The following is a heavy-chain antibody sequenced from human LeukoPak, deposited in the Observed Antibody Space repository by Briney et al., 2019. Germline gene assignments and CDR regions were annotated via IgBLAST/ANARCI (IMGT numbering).Heavy chain of an antibody. CDR3: ARGYSDGWLIGY. CDR2: IYYSGRP. CDR1: CGFISCYY. D-gene: IGHD6-19*01. Sequence: SEPLSLTCSVSCGFISCYYWSWLPQPPGQGLEWIGYIYYSGRPNYNPSLKTRVIISRDTSKNQFSLNLSYVTAADTAVYYCARGYSDGWLIGYWGQGTLVIVSS. J-gene: IGHJ4*02. V-gene: IGHV4-59*08.